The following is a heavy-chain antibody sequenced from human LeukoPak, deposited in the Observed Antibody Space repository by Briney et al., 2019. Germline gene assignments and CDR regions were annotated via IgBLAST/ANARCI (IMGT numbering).Heavy chain of an antibody. CDR1: GYTFTSYY. D-gene: IGHD3-16*01. J-gene: IGHJ5*02. CDR3: ARDYDYVWGSYPEEGNWFDP. V-gene: IGHV1-46*01. CDR2: INPSGGST. Sequence: ASVTVSCKASGYTFTSYYFHWVRQSPGQGLEWMGMINPSGGSTSYAQKFQGRVIMTRDTSTSTVYMELSSLRSEDTAVYYCARDYDYVWGSYPEEGNWFDPWGQGTLVTVSS.